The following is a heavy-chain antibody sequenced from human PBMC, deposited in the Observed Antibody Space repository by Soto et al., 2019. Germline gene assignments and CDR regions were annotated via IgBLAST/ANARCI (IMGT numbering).Heavy chain of an antibody. V-gene: IGHV4-39*01. CDR2: MYYSGST. D-gene: IGHD6-19*01. CDR1: GGSISSSSYY. J-gene: IGHJ4*02. Sequence: QLQLQESGPGLVKPSETPSLTCTVSGGSISSSSYYWGWIRQPPGKGLEWIGSMYYSGSTYYNPSLKIRVTIAVDTSKNQVSLKLSSVTAADTAVYYCARGSSGFDYWGQGTLVTVSS. CDR3: ARGSSGFDY.